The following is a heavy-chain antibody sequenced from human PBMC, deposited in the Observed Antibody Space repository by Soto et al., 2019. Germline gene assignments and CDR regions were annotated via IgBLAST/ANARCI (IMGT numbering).Heavy chain of an antibody. D-gene: IGHD6-13*01. CDR1: GGSISSSSW. J-gene: IGHJ3*02. CDR2: IYPSGST. Sequence: QVQLQESGPGLVKPSGTLSLTCAVSGGSISSSSWWSWVRQPPGKGLEWIGEIYPSGSTNYNPSLMSRVTISVDKSNNQFSLKLSSVTAADTAFYYCARGFRPSSSWYGPDAFDIWGQGTMITVSS. V-gene: IGHV4-4*02. CDR3: ARGFRPSSSWYGPDAFDI.